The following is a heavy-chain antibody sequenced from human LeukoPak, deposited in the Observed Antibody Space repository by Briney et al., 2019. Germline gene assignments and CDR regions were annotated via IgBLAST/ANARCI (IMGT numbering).Heavy chain of an antibody. D-gene: IGHD1-7*01. CDR3: ARYGTGTTLDYYYGMDV. Sequence: GGSTYYADSVKGRFTISRDNSKNTLYLQMNSLRAEDTAVYYCARYGTGTTLDYYYGMDVWGQGTTVTVSS. J-gene: IGHJ6*02. V-gene: IGHV3-66*01. CDR2: GGST.